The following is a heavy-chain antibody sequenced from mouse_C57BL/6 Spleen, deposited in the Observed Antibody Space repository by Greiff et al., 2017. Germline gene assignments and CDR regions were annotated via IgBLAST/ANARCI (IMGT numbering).Heavy chain of an antibody. J-gene: IGHJ4*01. Sequence: EVQRVESVAELVRPGASVKLSCTASGFNIKNTYMHWVKQRPEQGLEWIGRIDPANGNTKYAPKFQGKATITADTSSNTAYLQLSSLTSEDTAIYYCARGGQLRLRAMDYWGQGTSVTVSS. D-gene: IGHD3-2*02. CDR3: ARGGQLRLRAMDY. CDR1: GFNIKNTY. CDR2: IDPANGNT. V-gene: IGHV14-3*01.